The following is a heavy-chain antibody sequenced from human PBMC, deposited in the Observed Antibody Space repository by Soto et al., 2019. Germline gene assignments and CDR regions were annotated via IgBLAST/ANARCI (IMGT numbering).Heavy chain of an antibody. Sequence: SVKVSCKASGGTFSSYTISWVRQAPGQGLEWMGRIIPILGIANYAQKFQGRVTITADKSTSTAYMELSSLRSEDTAVYYCASWTYYYDSSGYHYYYYGMDVWG. J-gene: IGHJ6*02. V-gene: IGHV1-69*02. D-gene: IGHD3-22*01. CDR3: ASWTYYYDSSGYHYYYYGMDV. CDR2: IIPILGIA. CDR1: GGTFSSYT.